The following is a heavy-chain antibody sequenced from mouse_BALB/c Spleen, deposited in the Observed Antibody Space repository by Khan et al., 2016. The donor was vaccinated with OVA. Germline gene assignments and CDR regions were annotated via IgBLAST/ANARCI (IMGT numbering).Heavy chain of an antibody. CDR2: IFPGGGSS. D-gene: IGHD2-14*01. J-gene: IGHJ3*01. V-gene: IGHV1-77*01. CDR3: ARGGYSVFAY. CDR1: GYTFTDYV. Sequence: QVQLQQSGPELVKPGASVKMSCKASGYTFTDYVINWVKQRTGQGLEWIGDIFPGGGSSYYNEKFKGTAKLTADKSSNTAYMQLSSLTFEDSAVYCGARGGYSVFAYWGQGTLVTVSA.